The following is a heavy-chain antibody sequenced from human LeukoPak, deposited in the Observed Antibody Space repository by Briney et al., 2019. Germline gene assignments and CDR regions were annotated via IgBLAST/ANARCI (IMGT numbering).Heavy chain of an antibody. Sequence: PSETLSLTCTVSGGSISSSSYYWGWIRRPPGKGLEWIGSIYYSGSTYYNPSLKSRVTISVDTSKNQFSLKLSSVTAADTAVYYCARQWPIDYWGQGTLVTVSS. J-gene: IGHJ4*02. V-gene: IGHV4-39*01. D-gene: IGHD5-12*01. CDR3: ARQWPIDY. CDR1: GGSISSSSYY. CDR2: IYYSGST.